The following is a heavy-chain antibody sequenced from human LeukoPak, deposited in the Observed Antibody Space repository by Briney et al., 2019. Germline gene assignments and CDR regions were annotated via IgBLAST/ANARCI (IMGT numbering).Heavy chain of an antibody. Sequence: SETLSLTCTVSVDSISIMSYYWGWIRQPPGNGLEWIGNLYYSGSTYYNPSLKSRVTISVDTSKNQFSLKLSSVTAADTAVYYCARQDYGDYAFDYWGQGTLVTVSS. V-gene: IGHV4-39*01. CDR1: VDSISIMSYY. J-gene: IGHJ4*02. D-gene: IGHD4-17*01. CDR3: ARQDYGDYAFDY. CDR2: LYYSGST.